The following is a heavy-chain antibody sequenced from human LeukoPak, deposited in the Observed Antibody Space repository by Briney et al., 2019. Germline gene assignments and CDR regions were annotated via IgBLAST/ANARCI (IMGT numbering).Heavy chain of an antibody. V-gene: IGHV1-3*01. J-gene: IGHJ6*04. CDR2: INAGNGNT. D-gene: IGHD3-10*01. CDR3: ARVYGSGSYDYYYGMDV. CDR1: GYTFTSYA. Sequence: GGSVKVSCKASGYTFTSYAMHWVRQAPGQRLEWMGWINAGNGNTKYSQKFQGRVTITRDTSASTAYMELSSLRSEDTAVYYCARVYGSGSYDYYYGMDVWGKGTTVTVSS.